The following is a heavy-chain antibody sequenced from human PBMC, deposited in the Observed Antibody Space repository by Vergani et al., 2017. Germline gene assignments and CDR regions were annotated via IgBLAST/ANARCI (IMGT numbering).Heavy chain of an antibody. CDR3: TTAWGLYYLHGEYFQY. CDR2: ISSGGGDI. J-gene: IGHJ1*01. V-gene: IGHV3-23*01. D-gene: IGHD3-10*01. CDR1: GFTFDTYT. Sequence: EVQLLESGGGLVQPGGSRRLSCAGAGFTFDTYTMAYVRQAPGKGLEWVATISSGGGDIFYADSVKGRFTISSDNSKNTLFLHMNSLKDEDTAVYYCTTAWGLYYLHGEYFQYWGRGTLVSVSS.